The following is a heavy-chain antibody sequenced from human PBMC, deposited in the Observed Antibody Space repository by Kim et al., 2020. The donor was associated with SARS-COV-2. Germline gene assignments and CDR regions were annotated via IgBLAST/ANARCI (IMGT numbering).Heavy chain of an antibody. V-gene: IGHV1-24*01. CDR3: ATKVLHYYGSGLDV. J-gene: IGHJ6*02. D-gene: IGHD3-10*01. CDR2: FDPEDGET. CDR1: GYTLTELS. Sequence: ASVKVSCKVSGYTLTELSMHWVRQAPGKGLEWMGGFDPEDGETIYAQKFQGRVTMTEDTSTDTAYMELSSLRSEDTAVYYCATKVLHYYGSGLDVWGQGTTVTVSS.